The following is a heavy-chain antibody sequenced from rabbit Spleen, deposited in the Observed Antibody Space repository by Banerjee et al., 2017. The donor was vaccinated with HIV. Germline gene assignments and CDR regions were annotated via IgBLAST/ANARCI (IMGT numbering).Heavy chain of an antibody. V-gene: IGHV1S45*01. CDR1: GFSFSSVYY. CDR3: ARDLVGVIGWNFYL. J-gene: IGHJ4*01. D-gene: IGHD1-1*01. CDR2: IETGGSGST. Sequence: QEQLEESGGDLVKPGASLTLTCTASGFSFSSVYYMCWVRQAPGKGLEWIGCIETGGSGSTYYASWAKGRFTISKTSSTTVTLQMTSLTAADRAAYFCARDLVGVIGWNFYLWGPGTLVTVS.